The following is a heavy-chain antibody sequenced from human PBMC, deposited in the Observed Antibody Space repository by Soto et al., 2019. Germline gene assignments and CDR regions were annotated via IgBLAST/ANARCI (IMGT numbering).Heavy chain of an antibody. CDR2: ISSSSTT. V-gene: IGHV3-48*02. J-gene: IGHJ4*02. D-gene: IGHD6-19*01. CDR1: GSTFSTWS. CDR3: ASVHSSGWFKVDY. Sequence: EVQLVESGGGLVQPGESLRLSCAASGSTFSTWSMNWVRQAPGKGLEWVSYISSSSTTYYADSVRGRFAISRDNAKNSLYLQMRSLRDEDTAVYYCASVHSSGWFKVDYWGQGTLVSVSS.